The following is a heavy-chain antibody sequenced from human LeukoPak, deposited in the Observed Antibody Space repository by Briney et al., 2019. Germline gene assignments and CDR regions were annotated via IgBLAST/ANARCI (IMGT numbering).Heavy chain of an antibody. Sequence: SETLSLTCAVYGGSFSGYYWSWIRQAPGKGLEWIGEINHSGSTNYNPSLKSRVTISVDTSKNQFSLKLSSVTAADTAVYYCARGGGYSLVYYYYGMDVWGQGTTVTVSS. V-gene: IGHV4-34*01. CDR3: ARGGGYSLVYYYYGMDV. D-gene: IGHD5-18*01. CDR1: GGSFSGYY. CDR2: INHSGST. J-gene: IGHJ6*02.